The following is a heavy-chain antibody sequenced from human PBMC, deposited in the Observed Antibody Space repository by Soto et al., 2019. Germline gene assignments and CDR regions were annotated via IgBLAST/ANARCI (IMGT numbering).Heavy chain of an antibody. V-gene: IGHV1-18*01. CDR3: AREYYSGSGPWY. CDR2: ISAYTANT. J-gene: IGHJ4*02. CDR1: GYTFTSYG. Sequence: QVQLVQSGAEVKKPGASVKVSCKASGYTFTSYGISWVRQAPGQGLEWMGWISAYTANTNHAQKLQGRVTMTTDTSTSTADMELLRLRSDDTAVYYCAREYYSGSGPWYWGQGTLGTVSS. D-gene: IGHD3-10*01.